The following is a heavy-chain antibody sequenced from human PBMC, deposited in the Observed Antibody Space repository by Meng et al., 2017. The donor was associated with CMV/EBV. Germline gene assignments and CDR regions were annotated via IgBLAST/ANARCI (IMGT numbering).Heavy chain of an antibody. J-gene: IGHJ4*02. Sequence: LPESGRTLVKPSQTLSVTCTFSGFSLSPSGVGVGWIHKPPGQGLEWLALIYWDDDKRYSPSLKSRLTITKDTSKNQVVLTMNNMDPVDTATYYCAHRGSYGYHGYWGQGTLVTVSS. CDR1: GFSLSPSGVG. V-gene: IGHV2-5*02. CDR3: AHRGSYGYHGY. D-gene: IGHD5-18*01. CDR2: IYWDDDK.